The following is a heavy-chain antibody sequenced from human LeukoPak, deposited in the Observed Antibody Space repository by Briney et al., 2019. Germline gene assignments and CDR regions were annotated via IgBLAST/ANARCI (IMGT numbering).Heavy chain of an antibody. CDR3: ARVMGSSSWYSYYYYGMDV. J-gene: IGHJ6*02. V-gene: IGHV7-4-1*01. CDR1: GYTFSSYA. CDR2: INTNSGNP. D-gene: IGHD6-13*01. Sequence: GASVRVCCKASGYTFSSYAMNWLRQAPGQWLEWMGWINTNSGNPTYAQDFTGRFVFSLDTSVSTAYLQICSLKAEDTAVYYCARVMGSSSWYSYYYYGMDVWGQGTTVTVSS.